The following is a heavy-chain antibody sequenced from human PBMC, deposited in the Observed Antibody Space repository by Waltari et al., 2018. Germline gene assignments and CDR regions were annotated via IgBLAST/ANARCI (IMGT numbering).Heavy chain of an antibody. V-gene: IGHV3-21*06. CDR3: TMAPDVPVRPTWG. Sequence: EVQLVESGGGLVKPGGSLRLSCAASGFTFSLFSMNWVRQAPGRGLGWVSNISSSGSYIYYADSVKGRFTISRDNAKNSVYLQMNSLRVDDTAVYYCTMAPDVPVRPTWGWGQGSLVTVSS. CDR1: GFTFSLFS. CDR2: ISSSGSYI. J-gene: IGHJ4*02. D-gene: IGHD7-27*01.